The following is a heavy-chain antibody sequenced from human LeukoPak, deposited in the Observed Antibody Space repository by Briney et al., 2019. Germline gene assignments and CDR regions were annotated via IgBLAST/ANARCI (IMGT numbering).Heavy chain of an antibody. Sequence: TGGSLRLSCAASGFTFSSYSMNWVRQAPGKGLEWVSSISSSSSYIYYADSVKGRFTISRDNAKNSLYLQMNSLRAEDTAVYYCESTLAYYYDSSGYYGGYYYGMDVWGQGTTVTVSS. V-gene: IGHV3-21*01. CDR1: GFTFSSYS. CDR3: ESTLAYYYDSSGYYGGYYYGMDV. CDR2: ISSSSSYI. J-gene: IGHJ6*02. D-gene: IGHD3-22*01.